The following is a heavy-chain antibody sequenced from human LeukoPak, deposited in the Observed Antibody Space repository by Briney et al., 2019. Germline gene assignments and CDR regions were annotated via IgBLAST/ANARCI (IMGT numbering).Heavy chain of an antibody. CDR1: GSRFTTYW. CDR3: ARHGSGSSPRFYYYYMDV. V-gene: IGHV5-51*01. CDR2: IYPGDSDT. D-gene: IGHD3-22*01. J-gene: IGHJ6*03. Sequence: GGPLKISCQGSGSRFTTYWIVWVRQMPGKGLEWMGIIYPGDSDTRYSPSFQGQVTISADKSISTAYLQWSGLKASDTAIYYCARHGSGSSPRFYYYYMDVWAKGPRSPSP.